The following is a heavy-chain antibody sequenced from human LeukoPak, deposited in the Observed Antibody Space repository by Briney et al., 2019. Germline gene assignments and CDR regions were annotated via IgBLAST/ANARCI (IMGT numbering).Heavy chain of an antibody. V-gene: IGHV3-23*01. CDR2: ISGIGGST. CDR3: AKDRYSNYGNWFDP. Sequence: GGSLRLSCAASGFTFSSYAMNWVRQAPGKGLEWVSGISGIGGSTYYADYLKGRVTISRDKSKNTAYLEMNSLRAEDTAVYYCAKDRYSNYGNWFDPWGQGTLVTVFS. CDR1: GFTFSSYA. J-gene: IGHJ5*02. D-gene: IGHD4-11*01.